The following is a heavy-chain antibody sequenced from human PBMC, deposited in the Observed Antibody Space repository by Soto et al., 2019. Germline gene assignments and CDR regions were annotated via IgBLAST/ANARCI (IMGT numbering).Heavy chain of an antibody. J-gene: IGHJ3*01. V-gene: IGHV1-69*02. CDR3: AVVPLSRLAAAGSIDL. CDR1: GGTFSSYT. Sequence: QVQLVQSGAEVKKPGSSVKVSCKASGGTFSSYTISWVRQAPGQGLEWMGRIIPILGIANYAQKFQGRVTITADKSTSTGYMELSSLRSQYTAVYYGAVVPLSRLAAAGSIDLCGQGTMVPVSS. CDR2: IIPILGIA. D-gene: IGHD6-13*01.